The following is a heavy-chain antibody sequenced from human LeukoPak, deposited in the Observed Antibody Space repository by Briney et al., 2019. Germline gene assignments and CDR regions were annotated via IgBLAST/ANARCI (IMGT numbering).Heavy chain of an antibody. D-gene: IGHD3-10*01. CDR3: ARGHYYGSGSYYPQYYYYYMDV. CDR2: INHSGST. V-gene: IGHV4-34*01. CDR1: GGSFSGYY. Sequence: PSETLSLTCAVYGGSFSGYYWSWIRQPPGKGLEWIGEINHSGSTNYNPSLKSRVTISVDTSKNQFSLKLSSVTAADTAVYYCARGHYYGSGSYYPQYYYYYMDVWGKGTTVTVSS. J-gene: IGHJ6*03.